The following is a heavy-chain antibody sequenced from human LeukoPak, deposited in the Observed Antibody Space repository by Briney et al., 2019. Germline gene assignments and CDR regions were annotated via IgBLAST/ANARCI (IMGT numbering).Heavy chain of an antibody. CDR2: IYPGDSDT. V-gene: IGHV5-51*01. Sequence: ESLKISCKGSGYSFTSYRIGWGRQRPGKGLEWMGIIYPGDSDTRYSPSFQGQVTISADKSISTAYLQRSSLKASDTAMYYCARPMDYYDSSGYPWGYWGQGTLVTVSS. CDR1: GYSFTSYR. J-gene: IGHJ4*02. CDR3: ARPMDYYDSSGYPWGY. D-gene: IGHD3-22*01.